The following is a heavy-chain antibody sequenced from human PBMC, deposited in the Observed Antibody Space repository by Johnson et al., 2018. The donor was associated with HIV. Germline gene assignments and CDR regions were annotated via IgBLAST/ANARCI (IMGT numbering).Heavy chain of an antibody. CDR3: AREGRLGSYLGGVAFDI. D-gene: IGHD1-26*01. V-gene: IGHV3-30*04. Sequence: QVQLVESGGGVVQPGRSLRLSCAASGFTFSSCAMHWVRQAPGKGLEWETIISYDGSNKYYADSVKGRFTISRDNSKNTLYLQMNSLRAEDTAVYYCAREGRLGSYLGGVAFDIWGQGTMVTVSS. CDR1: GFTFSSCA. J-gene: IGHJ3*02. CDR2: ISYDGSNK.